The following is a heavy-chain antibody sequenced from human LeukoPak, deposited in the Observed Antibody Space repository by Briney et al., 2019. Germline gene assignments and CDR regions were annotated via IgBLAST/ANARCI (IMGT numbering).Heavy chain of an antibody. V-gene: IGHV3-9*01. CDR3: VKDSGSYSLSLDY. CDR1: GFTFDDYA. CDR2: ISWNSGSI. Sequence: HPGGSLRLSCAASGFTFDDYAMHWVRQAPGKGLEWVSGISWNSGSIGYADSVKGRFTISRDNAKNSLYLQMNSLRAEDTALYYCVKDSGSYSLSLDYWGQGTLVTVSS. D-gene: IGHD1-26*01. J-gene: IGHJ4*02.